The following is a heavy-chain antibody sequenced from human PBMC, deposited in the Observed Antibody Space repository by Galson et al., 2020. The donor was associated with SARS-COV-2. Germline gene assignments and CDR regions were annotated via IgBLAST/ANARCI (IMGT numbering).Heavy chain of an antibody. D-gene: IGHD3-10*01. V-gene: IGHV4-59*13. Sequence: SQTLSLTCTVSGGSISSYYWSWIRQPPGKGLEWIGYIYYSGSTNYNPSLKSRVTISVDTSKNQFSLKLSSVTAADTAVYYCARVLLWFGELFPALFDYWGQGTLVTVSS. CDR3: ARVLLWFGELFPALFDY. J-gene: IGHJ4*02. CDR1: GGSISSYY. CDR2: IYYSGST.